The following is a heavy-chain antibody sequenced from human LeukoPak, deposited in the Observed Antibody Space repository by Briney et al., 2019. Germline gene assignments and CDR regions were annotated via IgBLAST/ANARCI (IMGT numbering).Heavy chain of an antibody. CDR1: GVSINRSSYY. CDR2: IYYSGST. J-gene: IGHJ3*02. CDR3: ARRASARDDAFDI. D-gene: IGHD2-2*01. Sequence: SETLSLTCTVSGVSINRSSYYWGWIRQRPGKGLEWIGSIYYSGSTYYNPSLKSRVTISVDTSKNQFSLKLSSVTAADTAVYYCARRASARDDAFDIWGQGTLVTVSS. V-gene: IGHV4-39*01.